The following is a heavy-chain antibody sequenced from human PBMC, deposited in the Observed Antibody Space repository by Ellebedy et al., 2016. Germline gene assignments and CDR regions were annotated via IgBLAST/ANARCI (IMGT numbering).Heavy chain of an antibody. J-gene: IGHJ3*02. V-gene: IGHV3-48*04. CDR3: ARMAVKDTPSDDAFDI. Sequence: GGSLRLSCAASGFTFSSYSMNWVRQAPGKGLEWVSYISSSSSTIYYADSVKGRFTISRDNAKNSLYLQMNSLRAEDTAVYYCARMAVKDTPSDDAFDIWGQGTMVTVSS. CDR1: GFTFSSYS. CDR2: ISSSSSTI. D-gene: IGHD2-15*01.